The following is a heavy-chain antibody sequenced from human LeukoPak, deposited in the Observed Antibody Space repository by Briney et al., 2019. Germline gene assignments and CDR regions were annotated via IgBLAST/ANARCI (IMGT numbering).Heavy chain of an antibody. CDR3: AREKMATY. V-gene: IGHV3-11*01. CDR1: GFTFSDYY. D-gene: IGHD5-24*01. Sequence: PGGSLRLSCAASGFTFSDYYMSWIRQAPGKGLEWISYISRGGNTICYADSVKGRFSISRDNAKNSLYLQMNSLRVEDTAVYYCAREKMATYWGQGTLVTVSS. J-gene: IGHJ4*02. CDR2: ISRGGNTI.